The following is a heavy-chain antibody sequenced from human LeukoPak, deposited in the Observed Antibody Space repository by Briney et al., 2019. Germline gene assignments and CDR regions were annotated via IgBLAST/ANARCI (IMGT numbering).Heavy chain of an antibody. V-gene: IGHV1-2*02. CDR2: INPNSGGT. D-gene: IGHD3-22*01. J-gene: IGHJ4*02. CDR3: ARDLVPYYYDSSGYLYGY. CDR1: GYTFTGYY. Sequence: ASAKVSCKASGYTFTGYYMHWVRQAPGQGLEWMGWINPNSGGTNYAQKFQGRVTMTRDTSISTAYMELSRLRSDDTAVYYCARDLVPYYYDSSGYLYGYWGQGTLVTVSS.